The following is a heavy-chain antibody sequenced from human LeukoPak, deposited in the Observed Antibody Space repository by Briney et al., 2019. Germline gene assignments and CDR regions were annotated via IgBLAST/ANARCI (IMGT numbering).Heavy chain of an antibody. V-gene: IGHV1-2*02. D-gene: IGHD2-2*02. J-gene: IGHJ4*02. CDR1: GYTFTGYY. CDR3: ASYCSSTSCYMEVGDY. CDR2: INPNSGGT. Sequence: ASVTVSCKASGYTFTGYYMHWVRQAPGQGLEWMGWINPNSGGTNYAQKFQGRVTMTRDTSISTAYMELSRLRSDDTAVYYCASYCSSTSCYMEVGDYWGQGTLVTVSS.